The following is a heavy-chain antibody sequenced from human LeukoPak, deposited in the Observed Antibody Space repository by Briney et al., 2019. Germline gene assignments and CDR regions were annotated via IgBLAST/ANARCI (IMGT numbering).Heavy chain of an antibody. D-gene: IGHD3-10*01. CDR2: ISSSSSYI. V-gene: IGHV3-21*01. Sequence: GGSLRLSCAASGFTFSSYSMSWVRQAPGKGLEWVSSISSSSSYIYYADSVKGRFTISRDNAKNSLYQQMNSLRAEDTAVYYCARDTTYRGGFDYWGQGTLVTVSS. J-gene: IGHJ4*02. CDR3: ARDTTYRGGFDY. CDR1: GFTFSSYS.